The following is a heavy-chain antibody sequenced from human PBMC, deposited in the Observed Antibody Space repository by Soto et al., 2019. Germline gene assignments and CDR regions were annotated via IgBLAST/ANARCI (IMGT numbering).Heavy chain of an antibody. Sequence: PSETLSLTCTVSGGSISSYYWSWIRQPPGKGLEWIGYIYYSGSTNYNPSLKSRVTISVDTSKNQFSLKLSSVTAADTAVYYCARLSPSISSCLDYWGQGTLVTVSS. V-gene: IGHV4-59*12. CDR2: IYYSGST. CDR3: ARLSPSISSCLDY. CDR1: GGSISSYY. J-gene: IGHJ4*02. D-gene: IGHD6-13*01.